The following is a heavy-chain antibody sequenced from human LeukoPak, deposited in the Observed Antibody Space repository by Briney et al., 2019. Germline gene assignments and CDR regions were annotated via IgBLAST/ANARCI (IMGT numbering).Heavy chain of an antibody. J-gene: IGHJ6*03. CDR3: ARAKCPPHSCSPPRGNYMDV. CDR2: INHSGST. CDR1: GGSFSGYY. V-gene: IGHV4-34*01. Sequence: SETLSLTCAVYGGSFSGYYWSWIRQPPGKGLEWIGEINHSGSTNYNPSLKSRVTISVDTSKNQFSLKLSSVTAADTAVYYCARAKCPPHSCSPPRGNYMDVWGKGTTATVSS. D-gene: IGHD3-16*01.